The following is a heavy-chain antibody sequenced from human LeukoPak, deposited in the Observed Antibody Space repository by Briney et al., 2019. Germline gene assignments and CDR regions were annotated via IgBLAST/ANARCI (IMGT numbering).Heavy chain of an antibody. CDR3: TPLEDIVVVPAAQRGFDY. Sequence: GGSLRLSCTASGFTFGDYAMSWVRQAPGKGLEWVGFIRSEAYGGTTEYAASVKGRFTISRDDSKSIAYLQMNSLKTEDTAVYYCTPLEDIVVVPAAQRGFDYWGQGTLVTVSS. CDR2: IRSEAYGGTT. D-gene: IGHD2-2*01. V-gene: IGHV3-49*04. CDR1: GFTFGDYA. J-gene: IGHJ4*02.